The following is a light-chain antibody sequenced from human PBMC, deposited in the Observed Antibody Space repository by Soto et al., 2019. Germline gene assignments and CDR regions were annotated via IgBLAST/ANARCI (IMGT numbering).Light chain of an antibody. CDR1: QSGSSN. Sequence: EIVMTQSHATLSVSPGERATLSCRASQSGSSNLAWYQQKPGQAPRLLIYGASTRATGIPARFSGSGSGTEFTLTISSLQSEDFAVYYCQQYYNWPPITFGQGTRLEIK. J-gene: IGKJ5*01. CDR3: QQYYNWPPIT. CDR2: GAS. V-gene: IGKV3-15*01.